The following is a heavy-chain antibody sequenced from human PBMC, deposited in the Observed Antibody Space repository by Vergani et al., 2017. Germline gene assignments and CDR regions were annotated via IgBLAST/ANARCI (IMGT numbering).Heavy chain of an antibody. V-gene: IGHV4-39*01. Sequence: QLHLQESGPGLVKPSETLSLTCTVSGGSITSSSYYWGWIRQPHGKGLEWIGHIYHSGGAYYNPFLKGRVTISVDTSKNQFSLELTSGTAADTAIYFCARSESFILRYFHCALWGQGTLVTVSS. CDR1: GGSITSSSYY. D-gene: IGHD3-9*01. CDR3: ARSESFILRYFHCAL. CDR2: IYHSGGA. J-gene: IGHJ4*02.